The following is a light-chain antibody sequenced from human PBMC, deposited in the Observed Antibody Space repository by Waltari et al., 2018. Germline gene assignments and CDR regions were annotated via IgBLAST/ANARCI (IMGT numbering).Light chain of an antibody. J-gene: IGKJ4*01. CDR2: TAS. CDR1: QTISSY. V-gene: IGKV1-39*01. CDR3: QQRINWPLT. Sequence: DIQMTQSPSSLSASVGDRVTITCRASQTISSYLNWYQQKPGKAPHLLIYTASSLQSGVPSRFSGSGSGTDFTLTISSLQPEDFAVYYCQQRINWPLTFGGGTKVEIK.